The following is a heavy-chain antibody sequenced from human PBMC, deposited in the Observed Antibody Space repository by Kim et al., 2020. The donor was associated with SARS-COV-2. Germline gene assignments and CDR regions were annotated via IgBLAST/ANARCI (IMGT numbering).Heavy chain of an antibody. CDR1: GFTFSNVW. CDR3: TIHSEETSTNGC. J-gene: IGHJ4*02. V-gene: IGHV3-15*01. Sequence: GGSLRLSCAASGFTFSNVWISWVRQSPGKGLEWLGRIKSESGGGTVDYDPFVRDRFSISRDDSKNTSYLQMNNLKSEDTAVYYCTIHSEETSTNGCWGQGTLVTVSS. CDR2: IKSESGGGTV. D-gene: IGHD2-15*01.